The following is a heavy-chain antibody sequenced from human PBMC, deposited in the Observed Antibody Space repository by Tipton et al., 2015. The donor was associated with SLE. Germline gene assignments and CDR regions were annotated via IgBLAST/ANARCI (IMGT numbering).Heavy chain of an antibody. CDR3: ARGTRDYPHFSFDY. J-gene: IGHJ4*02. CDR2: IFYTGST. D-gene: IGHD4-17*01. CDR1: GGSFSTYY. Sequence: GLVKPSETLSLNCTVSGGSFSTYYWTWIRQSPGKGLEWIGYIFYTGSTNYNPSLRSRVTISVDTSKNQFSLKLSSVTAADTAVYYCARGTRDYPHFSFDYWGQGTLVTVSS. V-gene: IGHV4-59*01.